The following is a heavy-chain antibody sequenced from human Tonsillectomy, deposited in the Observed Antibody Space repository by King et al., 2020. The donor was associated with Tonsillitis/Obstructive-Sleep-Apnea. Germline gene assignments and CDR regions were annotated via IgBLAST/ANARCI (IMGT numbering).Heavy chain of an antibody. D-gene: IGHD7-27*01. Sequence: VQLQESGPGLVKPSETLSLTCIVSGGSISNNYWTWIRQPPGEGLEWIGYINYSGNTNYNPSLKSRVTVSIDTSKNQFSLRLSSVTTADTAMYYCARRGNWGFFDYWGQGTLVTVSS. V-gene: IGHV4-59*01. CDR1: GGSISNNY. CDR2: INYSGNT. CDR3: ARRGNWGFFDY. J-gene: IGHJ4*02.